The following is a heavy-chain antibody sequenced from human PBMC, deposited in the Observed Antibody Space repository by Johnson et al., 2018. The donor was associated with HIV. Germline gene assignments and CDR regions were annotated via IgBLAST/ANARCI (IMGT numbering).Heavy chain of an antibody. Sequence: QVQLVESGGGLVKPGGSLRLYCAASGFTFSSYAMHWVRQAPGKGLEWVAVISYDGSNKYYADSVKGRFTISRDNSENTLYLQMNSLRAEDTAVFFCARDWSWRGSLKGGGAFDIWGQGTLVTVSA. CDR1: GFTFSSYA. CDR3: ARDWSWRGSLKGGGAFDI. J-gene: IGHJ3*02. D-gene: IGHD1-26*01. CDR2: ISYDGSNK. V-gene: IGHV3-30-3*01.